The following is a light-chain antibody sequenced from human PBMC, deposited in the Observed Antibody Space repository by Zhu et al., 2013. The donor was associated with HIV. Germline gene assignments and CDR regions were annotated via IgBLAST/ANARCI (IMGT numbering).Light chain of an antibody. CDR1: QAVGTD. CDR2: LCI. CDR3: QQSYIPRRT. V-gene: IGKV1-39*01. Sequence: DIQMTQSPSTLSASVGDRVTITCRASQAVGTDLAWYQHNPGNAPKRLIFLCIHFSTVGSRSRFSGSGSETDFTLTISSLQSEDFATYYCQQSYIPRRTFGQGTEGG. J-gene: IGKJ1*01.